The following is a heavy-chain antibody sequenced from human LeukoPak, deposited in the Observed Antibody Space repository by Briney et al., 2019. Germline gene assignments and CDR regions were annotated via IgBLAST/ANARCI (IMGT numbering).Heavy chain of an antibody. CDR3: ARVGYSTSWHPMDV. J-gene: IGHJ6*02. CDR1: GFTFSSYA. D-gene: IGHD6-13*01. CDR2: IWYDGSNK. V-gene: IGHV3-33*08. Sequence: GGSLRLSCAASGFTFSSYAMHWVRQAPGKGLEWVAVIWYDGSNKYYADSVKDRFIISRDNSKNTLYLQMNSLRAEDTAVYYCARVGYSTSWHPMDVWGQGTTVTVSS.